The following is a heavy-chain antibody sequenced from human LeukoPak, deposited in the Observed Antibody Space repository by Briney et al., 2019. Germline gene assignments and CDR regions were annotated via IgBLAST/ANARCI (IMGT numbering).Heavy chain of an antibody. J-gene: IGHJ4*02. CDR1: GGTFSSYA. V-gene: IGHV1-69*13. Sequence: ASVKVSCKASGGTFSSYAISWVRQAPGQGLEWMGGIIPIFGTANYAQKFQGRVTITADESTSTAYMELSSLRSEDTAVYYCARALDYGDFSCFDYWGQGTLVTVPS. CDR2: IIPIFGTA. CDR3: ARALDYGDFSCFDY. D-gene: IGHD4-17*01.